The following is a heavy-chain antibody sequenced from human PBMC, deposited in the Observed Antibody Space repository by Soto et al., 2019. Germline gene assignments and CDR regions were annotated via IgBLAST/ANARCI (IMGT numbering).Heavy chain of an antibody. CDR2: INAATGDT. CDR3: ATNSYNWNYVADY. V-gene: IGHV1-3*01. J-gene: IGHJ4*02. Sequence: QVHLVQSGAEVKKPGDSVRVACKTFGYPFTSKDLHWVRQAPGQRPEWVGWINAATGDTKCAQRFQGRVTITRETSATTAYMELSSLKSEDTAVYYCATNSYNWNYVADYWGQGTLVTVSS. CDR1: GYPFTSKD. D-gene: IGHD1-7*01.